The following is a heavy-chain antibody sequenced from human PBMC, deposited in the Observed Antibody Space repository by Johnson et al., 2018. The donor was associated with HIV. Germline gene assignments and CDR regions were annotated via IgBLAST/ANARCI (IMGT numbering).Heavy chain of an antibody. Sequence: VQLVESGGGLVQPGGSLRLSCAASGFTFSSYAMSWVRQAPGKGLEWVSAISGSGGSTSYADSVKGRFTISRDNSKNTLYLQMNSLRAEDTAVYYCAKDPIVLVVYAISAFDIWGQGTMVTVSS. V-gene: IGHV3-23*04. D-gene: IGHD2-8*02. CDR2: ISGSGGST. J-gene: IGHJ3*02. CDR1: GFTFSSYA. CDR3: AKDPIVLVVYAISAFDI.